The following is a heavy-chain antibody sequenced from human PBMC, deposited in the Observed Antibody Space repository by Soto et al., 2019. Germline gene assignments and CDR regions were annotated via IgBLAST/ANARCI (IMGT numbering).Heavy chain of an antibody. CDR2: IYYSGST. Sequence: SETLSLICTVSGGSISSYYWSWIRQPPGKGLEWIGYIYYSGSTNYNPSLKSRVTISVDTSKNQFSLKLSSVTAADTAVYYCARGIQDWRWGYYYYGMDVWGQGTTVTVSS. CDR3: ARGIQDWRWGYYYYGMDV. D-gene: IGHD1-26*01. V-gene: IGHV4-59*01. CDR1: GGSISSYY. J-gene: IGHJ6*02.